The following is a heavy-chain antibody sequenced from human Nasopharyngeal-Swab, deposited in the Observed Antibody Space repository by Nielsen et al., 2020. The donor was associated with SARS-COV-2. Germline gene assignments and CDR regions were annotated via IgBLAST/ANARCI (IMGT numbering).Heavy chain of an antibody. V-gene: IGHV4-59*01. CDR1: CGSISSYY. CDR3: ARAPTRSRYSSSLGAFDI. CDR2: IYYSGIT. Sequence: GSLTLYCTVSCGSISSYYWSWNRQPPGKGLEWIGYIYYSGITNYNPSLKSRVTISVDTSKNQFSLKLSSVTAADTAVYYCARAPTRSRYSSSLGAFDIWGQGTMVTVSS. J-gene: IGHJ3*02. D-gene: IGHD6-13*01.